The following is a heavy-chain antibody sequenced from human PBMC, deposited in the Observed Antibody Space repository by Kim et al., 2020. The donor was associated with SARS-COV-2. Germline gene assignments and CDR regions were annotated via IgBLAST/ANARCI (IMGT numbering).Heavy chain of an antibody. CDR2: ISSSSSYI. Sequence: GGSLRLSCAASGFTFSSYSMNWVRQAPGKGLEWVSSISSSSSYIYYADSVKGRFTISRDNAKNSLYLQMNSLRAEDTAVYYCARDSHNLLLFGYWGQGTLVTVSS. CDR3: ARDSHNLLLFGY. D-gene: IGHD3-10*01. J-gene: IGHJ4*02. CDR1: GFTFSSYS. V-gene: IGHV3-21*01.